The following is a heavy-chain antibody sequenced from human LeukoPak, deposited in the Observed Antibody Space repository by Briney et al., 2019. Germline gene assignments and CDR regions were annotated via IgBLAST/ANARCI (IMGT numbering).Heavy chain of an antibody. Sequence: PSETLSLTCTVSGGSISSSSYYWGWIRQPPGKGLEWIGSIYYSGSTYYNPSLKSRVTISVDTSKNQFSLKLSSVTAADTAVYYCAREEYDFWSGYHNWFDPWGQGTLVTVSS. CDR3: AREEYDFWSGYHNWFDP. D-gene: IGHD3-3*01. J-gene: IGHJ5*02. V-gene: IGHV4-39*07. CDR2: IYYSGST. CDR1: GGSISSSSYY.